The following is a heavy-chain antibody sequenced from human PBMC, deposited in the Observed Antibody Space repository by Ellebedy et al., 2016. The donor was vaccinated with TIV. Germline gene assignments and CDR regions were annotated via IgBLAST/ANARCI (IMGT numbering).Heavy chain of an antibody. J-gene: IGHJ4*02. CDR2: INPDGSAE. CDR3: AKDPVTYLPGIGDY. CDR1: GFIISGDW. V-gene: IGHV3-7*03. D-gene: IGHD6-13*01. Sequence: GESLKISCAASGFIISGDWMSWVRQAPGKGLEWVAHINPDGSAEYYVDSVEGRFAISRDNAKNFLYLQVTSLRAEDTAVYYCAKDPVTYLPGIGDYWGQGTLVTVSS.